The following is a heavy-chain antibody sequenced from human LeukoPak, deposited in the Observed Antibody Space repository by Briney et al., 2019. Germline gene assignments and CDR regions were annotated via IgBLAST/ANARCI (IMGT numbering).Heavy chain of an antibody. CDR3: ARLNLLSRGQWLVRAFDI. Sequence: PSETLSLTCSVSGGSISSYYWSWIRQPPGKGLEWIGYIYYSGSTNYNPSLKSRVTISVDTSKNQFSLKLSSVTAADTAVYYCARLNLLSRGQWLVRAFDIWAQGTMVTVSS. D-gene: IGHD6-19*01. J-gene: IGHJ3*02. CDR2: IYYSGST. CDR1: GGSISSYY. V-gene: IGHV4-59*08.